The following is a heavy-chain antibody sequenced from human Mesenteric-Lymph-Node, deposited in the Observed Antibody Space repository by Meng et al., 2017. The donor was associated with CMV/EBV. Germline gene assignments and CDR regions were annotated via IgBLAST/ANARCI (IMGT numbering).Heavy chain of an antibody. CDR3: ARGGTSSIGYYYESDY. J-gene: IGHJ4*02. CDR2: IYYTGST. D-gene: IGHD3-22*01. V-gene: IGHV4-30-4*01. CDR1: GGSISSDDYY. Sequence: SETLSPTCTVSGGSISSDDYYWSWIRQPPGKGLEWIGYIYYTGSTYYNPSLKSRVTISLDTSKSQFSLKSSSVTAADAAVYYCARGGTSSIGYYYESDYWGQGTLVTVSS.